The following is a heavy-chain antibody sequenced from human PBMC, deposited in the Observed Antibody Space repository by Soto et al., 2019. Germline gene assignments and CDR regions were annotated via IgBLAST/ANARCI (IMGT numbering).Heavy chain of an antibody. CDR3: ARGPQLW. V-gene: IGHV3-7*01. Sequence: EVQLVESGGGLVQPGGSLRLSCAASGFTVSSYWMSWVRQAPGKGLEWVANIKQDGSEKYYVDSVKGRFTISRDNAKNSLYLQMNSLRAEDTAVYYCARGPQLWWGQGTLVTVSS. CDR2: IKQDGSEK. D-gene: IGHD2-21*01. J-gene: IGHJ4*02. CDR1: GFTVSSYW.